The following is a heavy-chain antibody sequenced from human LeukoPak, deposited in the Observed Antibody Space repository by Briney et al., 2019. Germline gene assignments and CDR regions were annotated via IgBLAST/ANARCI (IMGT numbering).Heavy chain of an antibody. Sequence: TSETLSLTCTVSGGSINSYYWNWIRQSPTKGLEWIGYISYSGSTNYNPSLKSRVTISLDTSKNQFSLKVRSVTAADTAVYYCARGFDSKSTYFDYWGQGTLVTVSS. J-gene: IGHJ4*02. D-gene: IGHD5-12*01. CDR3: ARGFDSKSTYFDY. CDR2: ISYSGST. V-gene: IGHV4-59*01. CDR1: GGSINSYY.